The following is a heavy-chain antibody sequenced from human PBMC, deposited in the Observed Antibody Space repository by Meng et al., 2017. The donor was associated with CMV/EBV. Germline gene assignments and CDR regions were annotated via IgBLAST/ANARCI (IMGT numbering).Heavy chain of an antibody. V-gene: IGHV3-7*01. CDR1: GFTFSSYW. Sequence: GGSLRLSCAASGFTFSSYWMSWVRQAPWKGLEWVANIKQDGSEKYYVDSVKGRFTISRDNAKNSLYLQMNSLRAEDTAVYYCAREVIVVVPVNYYYYYGMDVWGQGTTVTVSS. D-gene: IGHD2-2*01. CDR2: IKQDGSEK. CDR3: AREVIVVVPVNYYYYYGMDV. J-gene: IGHJ6*02.